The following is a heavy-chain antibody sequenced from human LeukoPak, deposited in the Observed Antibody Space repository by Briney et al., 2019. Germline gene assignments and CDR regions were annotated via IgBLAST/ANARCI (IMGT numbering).Heavy chain of an antibody. CDR1: GCIFSSYA. Sequence: AGSLRLSCAASGCIFSSYAMHWVRQAPGKGLEWVSFITNDGRAIDYTHSVKGRFTISRDNARNSLYLQMNSLRAEDTALYYCARRLPYFGMDVWGQGTTVTVSS. J-gene: IGHJ6*02. V-gene: IGHV3-48*03. CDR3: ARRLPYFGMDV. CDR2: ITNDGRAI. D-gene: IGHD5-18*01.